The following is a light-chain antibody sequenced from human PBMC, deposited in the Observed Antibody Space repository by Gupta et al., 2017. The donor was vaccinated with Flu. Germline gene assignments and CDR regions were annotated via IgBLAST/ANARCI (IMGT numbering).Light chain of an antibody. Sequence: QSALTPPASVSGSPGPSITISCTGTSSDVGGYNNVSWYQQHPGKAPKLMIYEVSDRPSGVSNRFSGSKSGNTASLTISGLQAEDEADYYCSSYTSSSTLYVFGTGTTVTVL. J-gene: IGLJ1*01. V-gene: IGLV2-14*03. CDR3: SSYTSSSTLYV. CDR2: EVS. CDR1: SSDVGGYNN.